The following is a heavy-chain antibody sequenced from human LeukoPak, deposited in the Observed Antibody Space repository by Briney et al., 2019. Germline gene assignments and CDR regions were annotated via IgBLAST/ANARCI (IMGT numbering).Heavy chain of an antibody. Sequence: ASVKVSCKASGYTFTDYYIHWVRQAPGQGLEWMGWVSPNSGATTYARKCQGRVTMTRDTSITSAYMEPSRLTSDDTAVYYCARAGTRTVSHYFDYWGQGTLVTVSS. CDR2: VSPNSGAT. CDR3: ARAGTRTVSHYFDY. D-gene: IGHD4-17*01. J-gene: IGHJ4*02. CDR1: GYTFTDYY. V-gene: IGHV1-2*02.